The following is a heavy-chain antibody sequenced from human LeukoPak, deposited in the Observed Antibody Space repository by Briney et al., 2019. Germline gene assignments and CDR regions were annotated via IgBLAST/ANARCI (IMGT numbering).Heavy chain of an antibody. D-gene: IGHD3-10*01. CDR3: AKDRGIISDY. J-gene: IGHJ4*02. Sequence: GGSLRLSCTASGFTLSSYEMSWIRQAPGKGLEWVSSIDYSGGDTHYADSVKGRFTISRDNSKNTLYLQLSSLRGDDTAVYYCAKDRGIISDYWGQGTLVTVSS. CDR2: IDYSGGDT. CDR1: GFTLSSYE. V-gene: IGHV3-23*01.